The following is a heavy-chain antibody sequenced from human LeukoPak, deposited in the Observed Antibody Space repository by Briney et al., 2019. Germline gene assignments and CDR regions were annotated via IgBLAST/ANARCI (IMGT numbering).Heavy chain of an antibody. D-gene: IGHD3-9*01. J-gene: IGHJ4*02. CDR2: VHYNGNT. CDR1: GGSISNYY. CDR3: ARDRYFIGFDY. Sequence: SETLSLTCIVSGGSISNYYWSWIRQPPRKGLEWIGYVHYNGNTNYNPSLKSRVTISVDTSKNQFSLKLRSVTAADTAVYYCARDRYFIGFDYWGQGTLVTVSS. V-gene: IGHV4-59*12.